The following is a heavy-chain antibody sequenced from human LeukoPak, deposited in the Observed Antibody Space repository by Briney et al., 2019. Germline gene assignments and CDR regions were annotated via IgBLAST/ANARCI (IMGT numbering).Heavy chain of an antibody. CDR2: VSSSSSYI. J-gene: IGHJ4*02. CDR1: GFTFSSHS. D-gene: IGHD1-26*01. CDR3: ARDRVVGATTAFDY. V-gene: IGHV3-21*01. Sequence: GGSLRLSCAASGFTFSSHSMNWVRQAPGKGLEWVSSVSSSSSYIYYADSVKGRFTISRDNAKNSLYLQMNSLRAEDTAVYYCARDRVVGATTAFDYWGQGTLLTVSS.